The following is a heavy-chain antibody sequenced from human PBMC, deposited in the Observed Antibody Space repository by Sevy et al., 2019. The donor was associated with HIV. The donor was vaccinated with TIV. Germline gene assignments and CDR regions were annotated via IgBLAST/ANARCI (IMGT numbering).Heavy chain of an antibody. D-gene: IGHD6-19*01. CDR3: VSLFLSYRSGWSYFDY. Sequence: GSVRISCAISGFTVNDKYIIWVRQAPGKGLEWVSVIFSSGSTYYADSAKGRFTISRDNSKNTVDLQMNSVRAEDTAFYYCVSLFLSYRSGWSYFDYWGQGTLVTVSS. J-gene: IGHJ4*02. CDR2: IFSSGST. V-gene: IGHV3-66*02. CDR1: GFTVNDKY.